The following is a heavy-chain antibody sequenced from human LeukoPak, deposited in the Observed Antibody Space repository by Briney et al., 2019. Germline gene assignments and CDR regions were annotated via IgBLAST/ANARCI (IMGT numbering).Heavy chain of an antibody. J-gene: IGHJ4*02. CDR1: GFTFSSYS. CDR2: ISSSISIM. V-gene: IGHV3-48*01. Sequence: GGSLRLSCAASGFTFSSYSMNWVRQAPGKGLEWVSYISSSISIMYYADSVEGRFTISRDNAKTSLYLQMNSLKTEDTAVYYCTTRVVTTGGYFDYWGQGTLVTVSS. CDR3: TTRVVTTGGYFDY. D-gene: IGHD2-21*02.